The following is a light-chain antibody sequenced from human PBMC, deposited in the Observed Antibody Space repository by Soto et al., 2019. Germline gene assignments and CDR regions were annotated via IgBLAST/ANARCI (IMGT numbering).Light chain of an antibody. J-gene: IGKJ1*01. V-gene: IGKV1-8*01. CDR1: QGISSY. Sequence: AILMTHCPSSLSASTGDIVTITCRSSQGISSYLAWYQQKPGKAPKLLIHAASTLQSGVPSRFSGSGSGTDFTLTISCLQSEDFETYYCQQYYSYPWTFGQGTKVDIK. CDR2: AAS. CDR3: QQYYSYPWT.